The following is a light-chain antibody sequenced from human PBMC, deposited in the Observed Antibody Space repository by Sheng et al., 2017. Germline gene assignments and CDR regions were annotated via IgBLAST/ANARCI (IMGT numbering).Light chain of an antibody. Sequence: DIQMTQSPSSLSASVGDRVTITCRASQSITNYLNWYQQKPGKAPNLLIYVASNLQSGVPSRFSGSGSGTDFTXTITNLQPEDFAAYFCQQSYSTPYTFGQGTKVEIK. V-gene: IGKV1-39*01. CDR1: QSITNY. CDR2: VAS. J-gene: IGKJ2*01. CDR3: QQSYSTPYT.